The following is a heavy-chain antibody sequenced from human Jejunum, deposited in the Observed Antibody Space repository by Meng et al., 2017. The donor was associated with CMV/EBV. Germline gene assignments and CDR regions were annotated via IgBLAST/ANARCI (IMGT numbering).Heavy chain of an antibody. V-gene: IGHV3-15*01. D-gene: IGHD1-1*01. Sequence: EWQVLGSGGGLVRPGWSLILSCTALGFTFTDAYMTWVRQAPGKGLDWVGRFKSKRVGGTLDYAAAVKGRFTISRDDSKNTLYLQMNSLKAEDTGVYYCTAGTGRTDCDYWGQGTLVTASS. CDR1: GFTFTDAY. CDR2: FKSKRVGGTL. J-gene: IGHJ4*02. CDR3: TAGTGRTDCDY.